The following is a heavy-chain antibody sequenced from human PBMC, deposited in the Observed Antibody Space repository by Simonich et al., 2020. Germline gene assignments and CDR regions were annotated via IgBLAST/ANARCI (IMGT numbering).Heavy chain of an antibody. V-gene: IGHV3-21*01. J-gene: IGHJ4*02. CDR1: GFTFSSYS. CDR2: SSSSISYR. CDR3: ARKGHSSTSCFDY. D-gene: IGHD2-2*01. Sequence: EVQLVESGGGLVKPGGSLRLSCAASGFTFSSYSMNWVRQAPGKGLEWVASSSSSISYRDYADSVKGRFTISRDDAKNSLYLQMNSLRAEDTAVYYCARKGHSSTSCFDYWGQGTLVTVSS.